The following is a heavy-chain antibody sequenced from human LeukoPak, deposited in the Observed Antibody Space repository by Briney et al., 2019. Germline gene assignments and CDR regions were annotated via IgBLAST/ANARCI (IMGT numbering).Heavy chain of an antibody. J-gene: IGHJ6*03. CDR1: GGSISSYY. V-gene: IGHV4-59*01. Sequence: PSETLSLTCTVSGGSISSYYWSWIRQPPGKGLEWIGYIYYSGSTNYNPSLKSRVTISVDTSKNQFSLKLSSVTAADTAVYYCARGSGDSSNYTDVWGKGTMVTVSS. CDR2: IYYSGST. D-gene: IGHD6-19*01. CDR3: ARGSGDSSNYTDV.